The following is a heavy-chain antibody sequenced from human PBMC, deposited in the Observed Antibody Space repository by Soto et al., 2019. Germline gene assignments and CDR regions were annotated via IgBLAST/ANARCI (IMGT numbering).Heavy chain of an antibody. V-gene: IGHV3-30-3*01. CDR2: ISYDGSNK. CDR1: GFTFSSYA. D-gene: IGHD3-10*01. CDR3: ARDPRRFGELPYFDI. Sequence: PGGSLRLSCAASGFTFSSYAMHWVRQAPGKGLEWVAVISYDGSNKYYADSVKGRFTISRDNSKNTLYQQMNSLRAEDTAVYYCARDPRRFGELPYFDIWGQGTMVTVSS. J-gene: IGHJ3*02.